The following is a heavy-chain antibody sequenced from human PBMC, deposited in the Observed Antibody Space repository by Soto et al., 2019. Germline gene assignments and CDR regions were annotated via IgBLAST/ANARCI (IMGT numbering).Heavy chain of an antibody. V-gene: IGHV1-2*04. D-gene: IGHD2-8*01. CDR2: INPKSGGT. J-gene: IGHJ6*02. CDR3: ARGHSTDCSNGVCSFFYNHEMDV. CDR1: GYSFTDYH. Sequence: GASVKVSCKASGYSFTDYHIHWVRLAPGQGLEWLGRINPKSGGTSTAQKFQGWVTMTRDRSISTVYMELTRLRSDDTAVYFCARGHSTDCSNGVCSFFYNHEMDVWGQGTTVTVSS.